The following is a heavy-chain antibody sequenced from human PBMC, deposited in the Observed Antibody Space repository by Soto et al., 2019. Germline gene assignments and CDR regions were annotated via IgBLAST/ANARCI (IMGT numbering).Heavy chain of an antibody. J-gene: IGHJ4*02. V-gene: IGHV3-23*01. CDR1: GFTFSSYA. CDR2: ISDSGGNT. CDR3: AKVLVYSGSYRGFHY. Sequence: QPGGSLRLSCAASGFTFSSYAMSWVRQAPGKGLEWVSTISDSGGNTYYADSVKGRFTISRDNSKNSLYLQMNSLRAEDTAVYYCAKVLVYSGSYRGFHYWGQGTMVTVFS. D-gene: IGHD1-26*01.